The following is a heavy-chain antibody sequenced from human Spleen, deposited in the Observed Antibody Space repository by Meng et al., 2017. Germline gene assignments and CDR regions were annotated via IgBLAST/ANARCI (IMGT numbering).Heavy chain of an antibody. CDR3: ARLVVAATAHFDY. J-gene: IGHJ4*02. CDR1: GYSISSGYY. D-gene: IGHD2-15*01. CDR2: IYHSGST. Sequence: GSLRLSCTVSGYSISSGYYWGWIRQPPGKGLEWIGSIYHSGSTYYNPSLKSRVTISVDPSKNQFSLKLSSVTAADTAVYYCARLVVAATAHFDYWGQGTLVTVSS. V-gene: IGHV4-38-2*02.